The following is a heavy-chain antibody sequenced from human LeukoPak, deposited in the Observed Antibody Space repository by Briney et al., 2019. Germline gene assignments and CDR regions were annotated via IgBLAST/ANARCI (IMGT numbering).Heavy chain of an antibody. Sequence: KPSETLSLTCAVYGGSISSYYWSWIRQPPGKGLEWIGYIYYSGSTNYNPSLKSRVTISVDTSKNQFSLKLSSVTAADTAVYYCARGADYYYGMDVWGQGTTVTVSS. CDR3: ARGADYYYGMDV. CDR2: IYYSGST. J-gene: IGHJ6*02. CDR1: GGSISSYY. D-gene: IGHD3-16*01. V-gene: IGHV4-59*01.